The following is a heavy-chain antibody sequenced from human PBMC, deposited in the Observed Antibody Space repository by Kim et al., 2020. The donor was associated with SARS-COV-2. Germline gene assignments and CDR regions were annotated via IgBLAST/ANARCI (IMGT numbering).Heavy chain of an antibody. D-gene: IGHD3-22*01. CDR3: ARRMIGFLDS. Sequence: NKFYDETVETHFTISRVNSKATMYLQMNSLTTEDTSVYFCARRMIGFLDSWGQGTLVTVSS. V-gene: IGHV3-30*03. CDR2: NK. J-gene: IGHJ4*02.